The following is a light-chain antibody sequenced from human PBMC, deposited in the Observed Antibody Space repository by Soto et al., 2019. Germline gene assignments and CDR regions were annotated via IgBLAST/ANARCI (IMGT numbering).Light chain of an antibody. CDR1: SNDIGGYNY. Sequence: QSALTQPASVSGSPGQSITISCTGTSNDIGGYNYVSWLQQHPGEAPKLIIYEVSNRPSGVSNRFSGSKSGNTASLTVSGLQADDEADYYCSSYGGSNNLVFGGGTKLTVL. V-gene: IGLV2-14*01. J-gene: IGLJ2*01. CDR3: SSYGGSNNLV. CDR2: EVS.